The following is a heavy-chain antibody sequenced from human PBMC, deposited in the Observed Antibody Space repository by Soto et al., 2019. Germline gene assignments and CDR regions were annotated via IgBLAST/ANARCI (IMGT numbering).Heavy chain of an antibody. CDR3: ATYTVGEGGRGY. CDR1: GGSMRGQH. CDR2: HHSDST. Sequence: QVQRQESGPGLVKPSESLSLTCTVSGGSMRGQHWSWIRQPPGKGLEWIGHHSDSTNYNPSLKSRITISTDTSKNQFSLKLSSVTAADTAVYYCATYTVGEGGRGYWGQGTLVTVSS. J-gene: IGHJ4*02. V-gene: IGHV4-4*09. D-gene: IGHD3-16*01.